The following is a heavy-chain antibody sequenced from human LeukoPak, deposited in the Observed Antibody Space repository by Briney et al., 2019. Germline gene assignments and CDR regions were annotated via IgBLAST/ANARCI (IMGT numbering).Heavy chain of an antibody. J-gene: IGHJ4*02. CDR2: INPSGGST. D-gene: IGHD1-7*01. CDR3: ARDGGTGITGTTGILD. Sequence: VASVKVSCKASGYTFTSYYMHWVRQAPGQGLEWMGIINPSGGSTSYAQKLQGRVTMTRDTSTSTVYMELSSLRSEDTAVYYCARDGGTGITGTTGILDWGQGTLVTVSS. CDR1: GYTFTSYY. V-gene: IGHV1-46*01.